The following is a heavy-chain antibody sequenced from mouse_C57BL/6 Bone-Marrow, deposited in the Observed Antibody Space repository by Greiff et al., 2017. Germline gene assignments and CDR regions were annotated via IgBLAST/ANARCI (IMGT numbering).Heavy chain of an antibody. V-gene: IGHV1-81*01. Sequence: VQLQESGAELARPGASVKLSCKASGYTFTSYGISWVKQRTGQGLEWIGEIYPRSGNTYYNEKFKGKATLTADKPSSTAYMELRSLTSVDSAVYFCARAWGPAWFAYWGQGTLVTVSA. CDR3: ARAWGPAWFAY. CDR1: GYTFTSYG. D-gene: IGHD4-1*01. J-gene: IGHJ3*01. CDR2: IYPRSGNT.